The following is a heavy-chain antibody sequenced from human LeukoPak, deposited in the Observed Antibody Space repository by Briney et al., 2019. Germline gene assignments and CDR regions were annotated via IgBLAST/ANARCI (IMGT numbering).Heavy chain of an antibody. D-gene: IGHD2-2*01. Sequence: PSETLSLTCTVSGGSISSSRYYWAWLRPPPGKGPEWIGTIYYSGDTYYNPSLKSRVTTSVDTSKNLFSLKLSSVTAADTAVYYCARLERRCSDAFCYAYYFDYWGEGTLVTVSS. CDR2: IYYSGDT. CDR1: GGSISSSRYY. J-gene: IGHJ4*02. CDR3: ARLERRCSDAFCYAYYFDY. V-gene: IGHV4-39*01.